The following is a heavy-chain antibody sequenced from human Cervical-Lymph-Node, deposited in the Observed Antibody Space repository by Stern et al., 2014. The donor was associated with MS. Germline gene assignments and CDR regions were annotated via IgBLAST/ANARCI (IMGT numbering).Heavy chain of an antibody. D-gene: IGHD6-13*01. Sequence: QLVQSGAEVKKPGASVKVSCKASGYTFTNYALHWVRQAPGQRPEWMGWIPPGNGDAKYSQNFQDRVTITRDPSANTVYMELRSLRVEDTAMYYCARGYSTTYLDYWGQGTLVTVSS. V-gene: IGHV1-3*01. CDR3: ARGYSTTYLDY. CDR1: GYTFTNYA. J-gene: IGHJ4*02. CDR2: IPPGNGDA.